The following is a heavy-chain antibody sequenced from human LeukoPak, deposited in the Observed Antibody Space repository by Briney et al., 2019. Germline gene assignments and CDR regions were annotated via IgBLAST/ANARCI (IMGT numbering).Heavy chain of an antibody. Sequence: GGSLRLSCAVSGFTFSRYWMSWVRQAPGKGLEWVANIKEDGSKKDYVDSVKGRFTISRDNAKNSLYLQMNSLRAEDTAVYYCARDEVGGSYAYWGQGTLVTVSS. CDR3: ARDEVGGSYAY. D-gene: IGHD1-26*01. CDR2: IKEDGSKK. CDR1: GFTFSRYW. V-gene: IGHV3-7*01. J-gene: IGHJ4*02.